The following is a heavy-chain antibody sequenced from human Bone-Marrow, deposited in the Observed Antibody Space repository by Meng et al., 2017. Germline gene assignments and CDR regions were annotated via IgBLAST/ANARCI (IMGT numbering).Heavy chain of an antibody. D-gene: IGHD6-19*01. V-gene: IGHV3-33*01. Sequence: VQLVEAGGGVVQPGRSLSVACAASGFTFSSYGMHWVRQAPGKGLEWVAVIWYDGSNKYYADSVKGRFTISRDNSKNTLYLQMNSLRAEDTAVYYCGTSSGWYSGYFQHWGQGTLVTVSS. J-gene: IGHJ1*01. CDR2: IWYDGSNK. CDR1: GFTFSSYG. CDR3: GTSSGWYSGYFQH.